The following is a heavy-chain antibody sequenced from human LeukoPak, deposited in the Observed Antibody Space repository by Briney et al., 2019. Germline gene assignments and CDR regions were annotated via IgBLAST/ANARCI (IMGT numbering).Heavy chain of an antibody. CDR3: ARDKWGAVAGLDY. J-gene: IGHJ4*02. D-gene: IGHD6-19*01. CDR2: IYSGGST. V-gene: IGHV3-53*01. CDR1: GFTVSSNY. Sequence: GGSLRLSCAASGFTVSSNYMSWVRQAPGKGLEWVSVIYSGGSTYYADSVKGRFTISRDNSKNTLYLQMNSLRAEDTAVYYCARDKWGAVAGLDYWGQGTLVTASS.